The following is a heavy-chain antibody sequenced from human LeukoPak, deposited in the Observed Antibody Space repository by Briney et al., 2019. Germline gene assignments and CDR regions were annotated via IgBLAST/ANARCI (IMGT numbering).Heavy chain of an antibody. CDR1: GGSISSGGYY. V-gene: IGHV4-31*03. CDR3: ARESWASDYGDYGIDY. CDR2: IYYSGST. D-gene: IGHD4-17*01. J-gene: IGHJ4*02. Sequence: SETLSLTCTVSGGSISSGGYYWSWIRQHPGKGLEWIGYIYYSGSTYYNPSLKSRVTISVDTSKNQFSLKLSSVTAADTAVYYCARESWASDYGDYGIDYWGQGTLVTVSS.